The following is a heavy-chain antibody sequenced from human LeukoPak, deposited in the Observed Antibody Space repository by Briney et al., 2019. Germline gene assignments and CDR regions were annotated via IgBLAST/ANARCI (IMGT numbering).Heavy chain of an antibody. J-gene: IGHJ4*02. CDR1: GGSFSGYY. CDR3: ARDARRWLTKSPYYFDY. CDR2: INHSGST. V-gene: IGHV4-34*01. Sequence: SETLSLTCAVYGGSFSGYYWSWIRQPPGKGLEWIGEINHSGSTNYNPSLKSRVTISVDTSKNQFSLKLSSVTAADTAVYYCARDARRWLTKSPYYFDYWGQGTLVTVSS. D-gene: IGHD6-19*01.